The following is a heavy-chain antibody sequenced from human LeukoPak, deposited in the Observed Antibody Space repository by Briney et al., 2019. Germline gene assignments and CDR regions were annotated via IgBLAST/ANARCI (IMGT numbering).Heavy chain of an antibody. CDR2: MNPNSGNT. V-gene: IGHV1-8*01. Sequence: ASVKVSCKASGYTFTSYDINWVRQATGQGLEWMGWMNPNSGNTGYAQKFQGRVTMTRNTSISTACMELSSLRSEDTAVYYCARGGSSGWYNWFDPWGQGTLVTVSS. CDR1: GYTFTSYD. J-gene: IGHJ5*02. D-gene: IGHD6-19*01. CDR3: ARGGSSGWYNWFDP.